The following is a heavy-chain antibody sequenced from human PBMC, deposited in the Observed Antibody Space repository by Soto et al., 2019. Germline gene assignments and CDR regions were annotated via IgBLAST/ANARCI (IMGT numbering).Heavy chain of an antibody. CDR3: STDPPTPGY. CDR2: FKSKTDGGTT. J-gene: IGHJ4*02. CDR1: GFTFSNAW. V-gene: IGHV3-15*07. Sequence: EVQMVESGGGLVKPGGSLRLSCAASGFTFSNAWMNWVRQSPGQGLEWVGRFKSKTDGGTTDYAARVKGRFTISRDDSKNTQYLQMNSMKTEDTSVYYCSTDPPTPGYWGQGALVTVS.